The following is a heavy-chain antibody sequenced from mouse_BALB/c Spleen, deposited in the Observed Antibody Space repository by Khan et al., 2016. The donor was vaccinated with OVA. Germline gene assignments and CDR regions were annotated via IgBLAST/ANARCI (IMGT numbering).Heavy chain of an antibody. Sequence: EVQLVESGPGLVKPSQSLSLTCTVTGYSITSGYGWNWIRQFPGNKLEWMGYISYNGSTNYNPSLKSRISITLDTSKNQFFLQLNSVTTEDTAAYYWARRARLKYWGQGTTLTVSS. CDR2: ISYNGST. J-gene: IGHJ2*01. CDR3: ARRARLKY. CDR1: GYSITSGYG. D-gene: IGHD3-1*01. V-gene: IGHV3-2*02.